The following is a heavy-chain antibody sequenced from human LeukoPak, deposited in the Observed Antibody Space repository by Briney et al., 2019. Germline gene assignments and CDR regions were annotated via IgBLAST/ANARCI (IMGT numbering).Heavy chain of an antibody. J-gene: IGHJ4*02. CDR2: INPNSGGT. CDR1: GYTFTGYY. V-gene: IGHV1-2*02. Sequence: GASVKVSYKASGYTFTGYYMHWVRQAPGQGLEWMGWINPNSGGTNYAQKFQGRVTMTRDTSISTAYMELSRLRSDDTAVYYCARPATVTDYYFDYWGQGTLVTVSS. CDR3: ARPATVTDYYFDY. D-gene: IGHD4-17*01.